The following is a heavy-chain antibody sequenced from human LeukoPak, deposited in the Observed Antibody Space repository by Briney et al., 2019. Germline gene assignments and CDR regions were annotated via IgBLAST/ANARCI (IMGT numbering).Heavy chain of an antibody. CDR1: GFSFNNYW. D-gene: IGHD3-10*01. CDR2: INQAGSDK. J-gene: IGHJ4*02. Sequence: GGSLRLSCAASGFSFNNYWMSWVRQAPGKGLEWVANINQAGSDKYYLDSVKGRFTISRGNAKNSLYLQMNSLRAEDTAVYYCARGMIRGVMDDYWGQGTLVTVSS. V-gene: IGHV3-7*05. CDR3: ARGMIRGVMDDY.